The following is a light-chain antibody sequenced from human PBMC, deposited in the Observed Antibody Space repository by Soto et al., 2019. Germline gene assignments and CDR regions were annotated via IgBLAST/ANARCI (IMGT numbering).Light chain of an antibody. CDR2: EVS. J-gene: IGLJ1*01. Sequence: QSVLTQPPSASGSPGQSVTISCTGTSSDVGGYNYVSWYQQHPGKAPKLMIYEVSTRPSGVPDRLSGSKSGNTASLTVSGLQAEDEADYYCSSYSGSNNDVFGTGTKLTVL. CDR1: SSDVGGYNY. CDR3: SSYSGSNNDV. V-gene: IGLV2-8*01.